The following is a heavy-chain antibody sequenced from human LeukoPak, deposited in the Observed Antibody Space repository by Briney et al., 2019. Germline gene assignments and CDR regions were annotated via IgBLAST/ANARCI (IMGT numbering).Heavy chain of an antibody. CDR3: ARDQEAVAKGFDP. Sequence: SETLSLTCTVSGGSISSSSYYWGWIRQPPGKGLEWIGSIYYSGSTYYNPSLKSRVTISVDTSKNQFSLKLSSVTAADTAVYYCARDQEAVAKGFDPWGQGTLVTVSS. CDR2: IYYSGST. V-gene: IGHV4-39*02. D-gene: IGHD6-19*01. J-gene: IGHJ5*02. CDR1: GGSISSSSYY.